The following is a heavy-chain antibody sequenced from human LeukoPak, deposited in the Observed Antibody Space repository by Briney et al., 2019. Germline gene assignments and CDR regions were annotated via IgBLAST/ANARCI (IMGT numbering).Heavy chain of an antibody. Sequence: GGSLRLSCAASGFTFDDYAMHWVRPAPGKGLEWVSGISWNSGSIGYADSVKGRFTISRDNAKNSLYLQMNSLRAEDTALYYCAKGAQYQLLGSFLDYWGQGTLVTVSS. CDR1: GFTFDDYA. D-gene: IGHD2-2*01. V-gene: IGHV3-9*01. CDR2: ISWNSGSI. CDR3: AKGAQYQLLGSFLDY. J-gene: IGHJ4*02.